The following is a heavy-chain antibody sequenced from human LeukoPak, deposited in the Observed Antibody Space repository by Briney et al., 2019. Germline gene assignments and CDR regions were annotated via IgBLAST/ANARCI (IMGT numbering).Heavy chain of an antibody. CDR1: GFTFSSNW. CDR2: LNQDGSDK. J-gene: IGHJ4*02. V-gene: IGHV3-7*05. Sequence: GGSLRLSCAASGFTFSSNWMTWVRQAPGKGLEWVANLNQDGSDKYYVDSVKGRFTISRDNAQNSLYLQMNSLRAEDTAVYYCAREGRLSYWGQGTLVTVSS. CDR3: AREGRLSY.